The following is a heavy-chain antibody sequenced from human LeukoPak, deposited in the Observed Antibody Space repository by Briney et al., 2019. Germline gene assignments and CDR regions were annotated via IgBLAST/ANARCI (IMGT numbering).Heavy chain of an antibody. CDR1: GFTFRSSW. V-gene: IGHV3-74*01. D-gene: IGHD6-19*01. J-gene: IGHJ4*02. Sequence: GGSLRLSCAASGFTFRSSWMHWVRQAPGKGLVWVSRIYSDGRTATYADSVKGRFTISRDNARNSLYLQMNSLRAEDTAVYYCARGRVTAVAGSDYWGQGTLVTVSS. CDR2: IYSDGRTA. CDR3: ARGRVTAVAGSDY.